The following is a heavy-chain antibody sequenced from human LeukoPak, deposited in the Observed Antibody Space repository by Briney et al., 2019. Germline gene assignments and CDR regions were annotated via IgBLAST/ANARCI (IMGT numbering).Heavy chain of an antibody. Sequence: GGSLRLSCAASGFTFSSYAMHWVRQAPGKGLEWVAVISYDGSNKYYADSVKGRFTISRDNSKNTLYLQMNSLRAEDTAVYYCARDPQATVVTLGDYWGQGTLVTVSS. CDR2: ISYDGSNK. J-gene: IGHJ4*02. CDR3: ARDPQATVVTLGDY. V-gene: IGHV3-30-3*01. D-gene: IGHD4-23*01. CDR1: GFTFSSYA.